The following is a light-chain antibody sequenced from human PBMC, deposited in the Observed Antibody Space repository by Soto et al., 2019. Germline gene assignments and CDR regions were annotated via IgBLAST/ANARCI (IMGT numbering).Light chain of an antibody. Sequence: DILLTQSPSSLSASVGDRVTITCRASQIIGTYLNWYQQKPGKAPKLLIHAVSSLHSGVPSRFSGGGSGTDFTLTISSLEPEDCATYYCQESYSTPSWTFGQGTKV. CDR3: QESYSTPSWT. CDR1: QIIGTY. CDR2: AVS. J-gene: IGKJ1*01. V-gene: IGKV1-39*01.